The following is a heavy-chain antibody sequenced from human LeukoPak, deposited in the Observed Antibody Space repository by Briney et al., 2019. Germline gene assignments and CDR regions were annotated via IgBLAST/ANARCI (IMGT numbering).Heavy chain of an antibody. CDR3: ARDPQLSSNFDY. Sequence: GASVKVSCKASGYTFTGYYMHWVRQAPGQGLEWMGRINPNSGGTNYAQKFQGRVTMTRDTSISTAYMELSRLRSDDTAVYYCARDPQLSSNFDYWGQRTLVTVSS. D-gene: IGHD6-13*01. J-gene: IGHJ4*02. V-gene: IGHV1-2*06. CDR1: GYTFTGYY. CDR2: INPNSGGT.